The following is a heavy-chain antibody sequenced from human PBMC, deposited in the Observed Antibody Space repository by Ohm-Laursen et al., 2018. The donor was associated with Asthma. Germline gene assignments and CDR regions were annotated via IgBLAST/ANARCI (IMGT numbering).Heavy chain of an antibody. CDR3: AKCGGYYDSSGYYNY. Sequence: GSLRLSCAASGFTFTSYAMSWVRQAPGKGLEWVSGISGSGGTTYYADSEKGRFTVSRDNSKRMLYLQMNSLRAEDTAVYYCAKCGGYYDSSGYYNYWGQGTQVTVSS. J-gene: IGHJ4*02. CDR1: GFTFTSYA. CDR2: ISGSGGTT. V-gene: IGHV3-23*01. D-gene: IGHD3-22*01.